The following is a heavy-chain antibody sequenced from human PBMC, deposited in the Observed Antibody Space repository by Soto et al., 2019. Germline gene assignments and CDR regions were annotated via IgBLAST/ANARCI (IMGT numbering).Heavy chain of an antibody. V-gene: IGHV3-23*01. Sequence: GGSLRLSCAASGFTFRNYPMTWVRQAPGKGLDWVSTISGSGVDTYYPDSVKGRVTISRDNSKNTLYLQINSLRAEDTAVYYCAKGGLLPRANRWFWGQGTLVTVSS. D-gene: IGHD2-2*01. CDR2: ISGSGVDT. J-gene: IGHJ4*02. CDR3: AKGGLLPRANRWF. CDR1: GFTFRNYP.